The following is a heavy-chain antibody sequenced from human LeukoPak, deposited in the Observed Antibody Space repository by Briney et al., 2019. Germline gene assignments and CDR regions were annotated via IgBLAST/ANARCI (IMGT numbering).Heavy chain of an antibody. CDR3: ANRGIYGYFNY. CDR1: GGSISDNTYY. CDR2: MSYSGTT. V-gene: IGHV4-39*01. D-gene: IGHD3-10*01. J-gene: IGHJ4*02. Sequence: SETLSLTCTVTGGSISDNTYYWGWVRQPPGKGLEWIGSMSYSGTTWHNPSLKSRVIISADTSKNLFSLRLTSVTAADTAVYYCANRGIYGYFNYWGQGTLVTVSS.